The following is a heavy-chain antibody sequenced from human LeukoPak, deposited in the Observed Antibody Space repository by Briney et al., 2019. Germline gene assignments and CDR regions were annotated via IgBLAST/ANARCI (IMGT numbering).Heavy chain of an antibody. CDR1: GYTFTGYY. Sequence: ASVKVSCKASGYTFTGYYMHWVRQAPGQGLEWMGGIIPIFGTANYAQKFQGRVTITTDESTSTAYMELSSLRSEDTAVYYCAREWYCSSTSCRNWFDPWGQGTLVTVSS. J-gene: IGHJ5*02. D-gene: IGHD2-2*01. CDR3: AREWYCSSTSCRNWFDP. V-gene: IGHV1-69*05. CDR2: IIPIFGTA.